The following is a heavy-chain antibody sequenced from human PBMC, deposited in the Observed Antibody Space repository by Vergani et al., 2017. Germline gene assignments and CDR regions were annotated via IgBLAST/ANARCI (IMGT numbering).Heavy chain of an antibody. Sequence: QVQLQESGPGLVKPSETLSLTCTVSGGSISSYYWSWIRPPTGKGLEWIGYIYYSGSTNDNPSLKSRVTISVDTRKNQFSLKLSSVTAADTAVYYCARAPQYCSSTSCYRGPWFDPWGQGTLVTVSS. D-gene: IGHD2-2*02. CDR3: ARAPQYCSSTSCYRGPWFDP. CDR2: IYYSGST. CDR1: GGSISSYY. J-gene: IGHJ5*02. V-gene: IGHV4-59*01.